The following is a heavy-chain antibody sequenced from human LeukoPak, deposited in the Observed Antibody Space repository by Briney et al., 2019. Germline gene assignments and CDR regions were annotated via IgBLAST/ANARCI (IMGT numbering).Heavy chain of an antibody. J-gene: IGHJ4*02. CDR3: ARHSPDGYSGFDY. CDR2: IYYSGST. Sequence: SETLSLTRTVSGGSISSYYWSWIRQPPGKGLEWIGYIYYSGSTNYNPSLKSRVTISVDTSKNQFSLKLSSVTAADTAVYYCARHSPDGYSGFDYWGQGTLVTVSS. D-gene: IGHD5-12*01. V-gene: IGHV4-59*08. CDR1: GGSISSYY.